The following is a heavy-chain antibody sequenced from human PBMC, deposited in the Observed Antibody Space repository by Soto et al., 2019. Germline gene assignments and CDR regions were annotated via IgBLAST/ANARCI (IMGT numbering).Heavy chain of an antibody. Sequence: QVQLMQSGAEVEKPGASVKVSCEASGYSFTGFWIHWVRQAPGQGLEWMGWINPKSGVTNYAQKFQGRVTITADESTSTAYMELSGLRSEDTAVYFCAGGRIVVAGSSAYYSMDVWGQGTTVTVSS. J-gene: IGHJ6*02. D-gene: IGHD6-19*01. CDR3: AGGRIVVAGSSAYYSMDV. V-gene: IGHV1-2*02. CDR2: INPKSGVT. CDR1: GYSFTGFW.